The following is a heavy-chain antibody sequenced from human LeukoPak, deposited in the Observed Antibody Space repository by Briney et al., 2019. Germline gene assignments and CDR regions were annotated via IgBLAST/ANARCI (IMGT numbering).Heavy chain of an antibody. CDR1: GFTFSSYE. D-gene: IGHD4-17*01. CDR2: ISSSGSTI. V-gene: IGHV3-48*03. CDR3: ARGKTTVTYEDAFDM. J-gene: IGHJ3*02. Sequence: GGSLRLSCAASGFTFSSYEMNWVRQAPGKGLEWVSYISSSGSTIYYADSVKGRFTISRDNAKNSLYLQMNGLRAEDTAVYYCARGKTTVTYEDAFDMWGQGTMVTVSP.